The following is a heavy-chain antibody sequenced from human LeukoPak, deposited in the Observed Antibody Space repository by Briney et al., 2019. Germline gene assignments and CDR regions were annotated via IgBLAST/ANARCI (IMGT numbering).Heavy chain of an antibody. CDR3: AKETRGYYDS. V-gene: IGHV3-48*01. CDR1: GFTFSSYS. J-gene: IGHJ4*02. Sequence: GGSLRLSCAASGFTFSSYSMNWVRQAPGKGLEWVSYISSSSSTIYYADSVKGRFTISRGNAKNSLYLQMNSLRVEDTAVYYCAKETRGYYDSWGQGTLVTVSS. CDR2: ISSSSSTI.